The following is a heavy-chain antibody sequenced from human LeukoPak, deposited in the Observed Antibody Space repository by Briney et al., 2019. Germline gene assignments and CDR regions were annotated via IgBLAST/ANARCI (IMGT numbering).Heavy chain of an antibody. CDR2: SNWNGGST. CDR1: GFTFDDCG. CDR3: ARVPRPDLTVTTDLDY. D-gene: IGHD4-17*01. J-gene: IGHJ4*02. Sequence: PGGSLRLSCAASGFTFDDCGMSWVRQAPGKWLEWVSGSNWNGGSTGYADSVKGRFNISRDNAKNSLYLQMNSLRAEDTALYYCARVPRPDLTVTTDLDYWGQGTLVTVSS. V-gene: IGHV3-20*04.